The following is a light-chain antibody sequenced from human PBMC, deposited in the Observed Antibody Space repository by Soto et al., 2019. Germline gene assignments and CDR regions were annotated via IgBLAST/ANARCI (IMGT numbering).Light chain of an antibody. J-gene: IGKJ4*01. Sequence: DIQMTQSPSTLSASVGDRVTITCRASQSISSWLAWYQQKPGKAPKLLIYDASSLESGVPSRFSGSGSGTEFTLTISSLQHDDFATYYCQQYNSYSALTFGGGTKVEIK. CDR1: QSISSW. V-gene: IGKV1-5*01. CDR3: QQYNSYSALT. CDR2: DAS.